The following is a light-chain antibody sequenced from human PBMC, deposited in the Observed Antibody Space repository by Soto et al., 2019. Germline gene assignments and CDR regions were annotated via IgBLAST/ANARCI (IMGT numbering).Light chain of an antibody. CDR2: DVT. CDR3: NSYTSSSTDV. CDR1: SSDVGGFNY. Sequence: QSVLTQPAPVSGSPGQSITISCTGTSSDVGGFNYVSWYQQHPGKAPKLMIYDVTNRPSGVSFRFSGSKSGNTASLTISGLQAEDEADYYCNSYTSSSTDVFGTGTKLTVL. V-gene: IGLV2-14*03. J-gene: IGLJ1*01.